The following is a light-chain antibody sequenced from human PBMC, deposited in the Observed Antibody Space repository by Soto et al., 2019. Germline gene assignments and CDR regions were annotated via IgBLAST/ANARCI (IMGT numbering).Light chain of an antibody. CDR1: QSVSIR. CDR3: HQRQSWPRT. J-gene: IGKJ1*01. V-gene: IGKV3-11*01. Sequence: ETVMTQSPGTLSVSLGERATLSCRASQSVSIRLAWYQQKPGQAPRLLIYQTSIRAAGIPARFSASGSGTDFTLTISDVQPEDFALYYCHQRQSWPRTFGQGTKVDIK. CDR2: QTS.